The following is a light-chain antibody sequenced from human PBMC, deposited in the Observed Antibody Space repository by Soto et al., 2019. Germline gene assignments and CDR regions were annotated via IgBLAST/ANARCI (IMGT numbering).Light chain of an antibody. CDR2: GAS. V-gene: IGKV3-20*01. CDR1: QSVSSNY. Sequence: EIVLTQSPGTLSLSPGERATLSCRASQSVSSNYLVWYQQKPGQAPRLLIYGASSRATGIPDRFSGSGSGTDFTLTISRLEPEDLAVYYCQQYGSSPRTFGQGTKVEIK. CDR3: QQYGSSPRT. J-gene: IGKJ1*01.